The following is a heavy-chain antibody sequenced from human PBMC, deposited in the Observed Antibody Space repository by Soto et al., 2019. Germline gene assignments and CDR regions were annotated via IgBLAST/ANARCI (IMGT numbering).Heavy chain of an antibody. V-gene: IGHV4-39*01. CDR1: GGSISSSSYY. D-gene: IGHD3-16*01. CDR2: IYYSGST. J-gene: IGHJ4*02. Sequence: SETLSLTCTVSGGSISSSSYYWGWIRQPPGKGLEWIGSIYYSGSTYYNTSLKSRVTISVDTSKNQFSMKLSSVTAADTFVYYCIRGCRASCYVRGIDYWGQGTLVTVSS. CDR3: IRGCRASCYVRGIDY.